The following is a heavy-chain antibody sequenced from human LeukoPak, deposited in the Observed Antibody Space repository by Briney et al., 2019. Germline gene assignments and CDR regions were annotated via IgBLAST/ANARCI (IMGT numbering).Heavy chain of an antibody. CDR3: AKGTTATGHHSFDY. D-gene: IGHD6-13*01. J-gene: IGHJ4*02. V-gene: IGHV3-9*01. Sequence: PGRSLRLSCAASGFTFDDYAMHWARQAPGKGLEWVSTISWNSGIIGYADSVKGRFTISRDNAKNSLYLQMNSLRAEDTALYYCAKGTTATGHHSFDYWGQGTLVTVSS. CDR2: ISWNSGII. CDR1: GFTFDDYA.